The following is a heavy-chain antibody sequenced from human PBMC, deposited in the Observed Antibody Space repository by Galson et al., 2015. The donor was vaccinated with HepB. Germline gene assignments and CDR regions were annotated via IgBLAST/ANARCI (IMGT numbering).Heavy chain of an antibody. V-gene: IGHV3-33*01. Sequence: SLRLSCAASGFMFGDYGMHWVRQAPGKGLKWVAEVWYHGGTTFHADSVKGRFTISRDNSRDAIFLQMNRLRVEDTAVYYCARDAVSGRVGVPWFHPWGQGTRVTVSS. CDR2: VWYHGGTT. J-gene: IGHJ5*02. CDR1: GFMFGDYG. CDR3: ARDAVSGRVGVPWFHP. D-gene: IGHD3-16*01.